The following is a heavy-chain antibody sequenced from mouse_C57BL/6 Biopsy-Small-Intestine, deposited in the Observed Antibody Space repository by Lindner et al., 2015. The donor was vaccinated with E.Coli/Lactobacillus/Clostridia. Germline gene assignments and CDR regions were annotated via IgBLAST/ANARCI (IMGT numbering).Heavy chain of an antibody. CDR2: IIPIFGTA. Sequence: SVKVSCKASGGTSSSYAISWVRQAPGQGLERMGGIIPIFGTANYAQKFQGRVTITADESTSTAYMELSSLRSEDTAVYYCARGGSGDYGSGSYLSRYYYYYYGMDVWGQGTTVTVSS. CDR1: GGTSSSYA. CDR3: ARGGSGDYGSGSYLSRYYYYYYGMDV. D-gene: IGHD1-1*01. V-gene: IGHV1-81*01. J-gene: IGHJ1*01.